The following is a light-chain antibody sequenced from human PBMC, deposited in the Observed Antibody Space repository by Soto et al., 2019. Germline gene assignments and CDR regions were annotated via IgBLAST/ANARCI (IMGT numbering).Light chain of an antibody. V-gene: IGLV2-14*01. CDR3: SSYTSSGTLV. CDR1: NSDLGGYNY. CDR2: EVS. J-gene: IGLJ1*01. Sequence: QSALTQPASVSGSPGQSITVSCTGTNSDLGGYNYVSWYQHHPGKAPKLMIYEVSNRPSGVSNRFSGSKSGNTASLAISRLQAEDEADYYCSSYTSSGTLVFGTGTKLTVL.